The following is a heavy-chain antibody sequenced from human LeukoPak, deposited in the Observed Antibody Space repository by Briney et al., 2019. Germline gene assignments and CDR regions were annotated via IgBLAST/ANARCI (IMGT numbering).Heavy chain of an antibody. CDR1: GYSFTSYW. Sequence: GESLKISCKGSGYSFTSYWIGWVRQMPGKGLEWMGIIYPGDSDTRYSPSFQGQVTISADRSISTAYLQWSSLKASDTAMYYCARFRAYNWNTPYYMDVWGKGTTVTVSS. CDR2: IYPGDSDT. V-gene: IGHV5-51*01. D-gene: IGHD1/OR15-1a*01. J-gene: IGHJ6*03. CDR3: ARFRAYNWNTPYYMDV.